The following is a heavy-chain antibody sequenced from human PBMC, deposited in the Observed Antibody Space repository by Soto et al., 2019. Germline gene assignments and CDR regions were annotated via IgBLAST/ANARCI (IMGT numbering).Heavy chain of an antibody. Sequence: QVQLVQSGAEVKKTGASVRVSCKTSGYTFTTYDINWVRQATGQGLEWMGWMTPNSGTPGYTQKFQGRVTMTRNTSISTAYMELSSLRSEDTAVYYCARGRVAARRVLDYWGQGTLVTVSS. CDR1: GYTFTTYD. CDR2: MTPNSGTP. D-gene: IGHD6-6*01. J-gene: IGHJ4*02. V-gene: IGHV1-8*01. CDR3: ARGRVAARRVLDY.